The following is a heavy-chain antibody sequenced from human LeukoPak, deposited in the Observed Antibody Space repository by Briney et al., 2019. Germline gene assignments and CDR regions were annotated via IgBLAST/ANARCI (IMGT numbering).Heavy chain of an antibody. V-gene: IGHV1-2*02. CDR2: ISPNSGGT. CDR1: GYTFTGYF. J-gene: IGHJ4*02. CDR3: ARGLSYYYDSSGYYYFDY. D-gene: IGHD3-22*01. Sequence: VASVKVSCKASGYTFTGYFIHWVRQAPGQGLEWMGWISPNSGGTNYAQKFQGRVTMTRDTSISTAYMELSRLRSDDTAVYYCARGLSYYYDSSGYYYFDYWGQGTLVTVSS.